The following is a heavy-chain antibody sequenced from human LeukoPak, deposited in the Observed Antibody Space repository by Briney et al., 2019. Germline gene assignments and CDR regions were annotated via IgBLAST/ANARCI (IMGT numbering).Heavy chain of an antibody. Sequence: GGSLRLSCAASGFTFSTYWMSWVRQAPGKWLEWVANIKQDGGEKYYVDSVKGRFTISRDNAKNSLYLQMNSLRAEDTAVYYCASSAFSGSSVYWGQGTLVTVSS. J-gene: IGHJ4*02. CDR2: IKQDGGEK. D-gene: IGHD1-26*01. CDR3: ASSAFSGSSVY. V-gene: IGHV3-7*01. CDR1: GFTFSTYW.